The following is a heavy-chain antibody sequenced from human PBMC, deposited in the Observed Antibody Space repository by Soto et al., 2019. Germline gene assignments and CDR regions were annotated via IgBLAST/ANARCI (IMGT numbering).Heavy chain of an antibody. J-gene: IGHJ4*02. CDR3: ATDRRYYYDSSGYYS. V-gene: IGHV1-24*01. D-gene: IGHD3-22*01. CDR2: FDPEDGET. Sequence: ASVEVSCKVSGCTLTELSIHWVRQAPGKGLEWMGGFDPEDGETIYAQKFQGRVTMTEDTSTDTAYMELSSLRSEDTAVYYCATDRRYYYDSSGYYSWGQGTLVTVSS. CDR1: GCTLTELS.